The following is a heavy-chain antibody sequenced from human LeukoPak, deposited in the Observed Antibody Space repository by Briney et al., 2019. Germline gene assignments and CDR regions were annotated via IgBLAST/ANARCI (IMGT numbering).Heavy chain of an antibody. CDR3: ASSGIEHSYGYTAGAAFDI. V-gene: IGHV1-18*01. D-gene: IGHD5-18*01. J-gene: IGHJ3*02. Sequence: ASVKVSCKASGYTFTSYGISWVRQAPGQGLEWMGWISAYNGNTNYAQKLQGRVTMTTDTSTSTAYMELRSLRSDDTAVYYCASSGIEHSYGYTAGAAFDIWGQGTMVTVSS. CDR2: ISAYNGNT. CDR1: GYTFTSYG.